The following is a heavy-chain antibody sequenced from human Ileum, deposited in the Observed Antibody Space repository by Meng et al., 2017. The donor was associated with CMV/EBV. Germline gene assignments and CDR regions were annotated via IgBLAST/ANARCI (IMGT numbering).Heavy chain of an antibody. V-gene: IGHV3-23*01. CDR1: GFTFSSYA. D-gene: IGHD2-2*01. CDR2: ISGSGAST. J-gene: IGHJ6*02. CDR3: ARDRSTGWQYYSDFYGMDV. Sequence: GGSLRLSCAASGFTFSSYAMSWVRQAPGKGLEWVSAISGSGASTYYADSLKGRFTISRDNSKNTLYLQMNSLRVEDTAVYYCARDRSTGWQYYSDFYGMDVWGQGTTVTVSS.